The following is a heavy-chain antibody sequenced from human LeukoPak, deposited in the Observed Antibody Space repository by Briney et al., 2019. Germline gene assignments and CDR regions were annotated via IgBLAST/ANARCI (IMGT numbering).Heavy chain of an antibody. CDR1: GYTFTSYA. CDR3: ARAPRFLEWLLSYGMDV. V-gene: IGHV1-18*01. Sequence: ASVKVSCKASGYTFTSYAISWVRQAPGQGLEWMGWISAYNGNTNYAQKLQDRVTMTTDTSTSTAYMELRSLRSDDTAVYYCARAPRFLEWLLSYGMDVWGQGTTVTVSS. CDR2: ISAYNGNT. D-gene: IGHD3-3*01. J-gene: IGHJ6*02.